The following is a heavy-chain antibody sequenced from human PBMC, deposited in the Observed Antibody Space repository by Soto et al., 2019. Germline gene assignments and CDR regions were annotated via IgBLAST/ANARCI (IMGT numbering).Heavy chain of an antibody. CDR3: AKTVSSSWYVDY. CDR1: GFTFRTYA. V-gene: IGHV3-23*01. D-gene: IGHD6-13*01. CDR2: ISSGGGST. J-gene: IGHJ4*02. Sequence: EVQLLESGGGLVQPGGSLRLSCAASGFTFRTYAMRWVRQAPGKGLEWVSAISSGGGSTYYADSVKGRSTISRDNSKNTLYLEVNNLRAEDTAVYYCAKTVSSSWYVDYWGQGTLVTVSS.